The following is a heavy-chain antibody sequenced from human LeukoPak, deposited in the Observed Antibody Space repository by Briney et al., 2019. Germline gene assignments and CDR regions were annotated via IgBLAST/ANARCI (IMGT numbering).Heavy chain of an antibody. Sequence: GGSLRLSCVAPGFTFTTYSLNWVRQAPGKGLEWVSSISSTSSYIYYADSVKGRFTLSRDNAKNSIYLQMDSLRVEDTAVYYCTSRGDFWSGYWAMNVWGQGTTVIVSS. CDR1: GFTFTTYS. CDR3: TSRGDFWSGYWAMNV. CDR2: ISSTSSYI. J-gene: IGHJ6*02. V-gene: IGHV3-21*01. D-gene: IGHD3-3*01.